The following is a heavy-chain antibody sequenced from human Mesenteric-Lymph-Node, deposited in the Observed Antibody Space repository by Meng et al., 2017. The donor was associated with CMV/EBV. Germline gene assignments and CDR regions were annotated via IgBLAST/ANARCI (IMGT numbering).Heavy chain of an antibody. Sequence: TCAVSGGSISSNSWWSWVRQPPGKGLEWIGEIYHSGSTNYNPSLKSRVTISVDKSKNQFSLKLTSVTAADTAVYYCAGIGGTTPLGYWGQGTLVTVSS. J-gene: IGHJ4*02. V-gene: IGHV4-4*02. D-gene: IGHD2-15*01. CDR3: AGIGGTTPLGY. CDR1: GGSISSNSW. CDR2: IYHSGST.